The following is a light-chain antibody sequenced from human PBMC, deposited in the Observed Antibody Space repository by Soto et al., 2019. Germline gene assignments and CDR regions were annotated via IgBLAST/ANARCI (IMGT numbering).Light chain of an antibody. Sequence: DIHLTQSPSTLSASVGDRITITCRASQSISRGLAWYQQKPGKAPKLLIYTTSSLESGVPSRFSGSGSGTEFPLTISSLQPDDFATYYCQHYKDYSWTFGQGTKVEIK. CDR1: QSISRG. CDR2: TTS. V-gene: IGKV1-5*03. J-gene: IGKJ1*01. CDR3: QHYKDYSWT.